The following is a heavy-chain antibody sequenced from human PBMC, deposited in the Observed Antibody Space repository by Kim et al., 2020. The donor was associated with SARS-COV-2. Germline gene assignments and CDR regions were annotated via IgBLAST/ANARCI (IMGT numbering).Heavy chain of an antibody. J-gene: IGHJ4*02. Sequence: SETLSLTCAVYGGSFSGYYWSWIRQPPGKGLEWIGEINHSGSTNYNPSLKSRVTISVDTSKNQFSLKLSSVTAADTAVYYCARGATRRPAPYVWGSQYYFDYWGQGTLVTVSS. CDR2: INHSGST. D-gene: IGHD3-16*01. CDR3: ARGATRRPAPYVWGSQYYFDY. CDR1: GGSFSGYY. V-gene: IGHV4-34*01.